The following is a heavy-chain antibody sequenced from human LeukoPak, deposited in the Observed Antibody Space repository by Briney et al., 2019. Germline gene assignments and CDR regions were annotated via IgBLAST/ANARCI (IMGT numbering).Heavy chain of an antibody. CDR3: ARGSKERSQTYWYYDFWSGYYGPRGFDP. CDR1: GYTFTSYD. Sequence: ASVKVSCKASGYTFTSYDINWVRQATGQGLEWMGWMNPNSGNTGYAQKFQGRVTMTRNTSISTAYMELGSLRSEDTAVYYCARGSKERSQTYWYYDFWSGYYGPRGFDPWGQGTLVTVSS. D-gene: IGHD3-3*01. CDR2: MNPNSGNT. J-gene: IGHJ5*02. V-gene: IGHV1-8*01.